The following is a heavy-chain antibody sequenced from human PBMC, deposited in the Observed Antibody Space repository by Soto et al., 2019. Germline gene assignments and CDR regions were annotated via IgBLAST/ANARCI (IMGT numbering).Heavy chain of an antibody. CDR1: GFTFSNYA. D-gene: IGHD3-10*01. CDR2: ISGSGDVT. J-gene: IGHJ4*02. Sequence: EVHLLESGGGLVQPGGSLRLSCAASGFTFSNYAMSWVRQAPGKGLEWVSAISGSGDVTPYADSVKGRFTISRDNSKTTLYLQMNSLRAEVTALYFCASHNYYNSDRRSSPLHYWGTGTLVTVSS. V-gene: IGHV3-23*01. CDR3: ASHNYYNSDRRSSPLHY.